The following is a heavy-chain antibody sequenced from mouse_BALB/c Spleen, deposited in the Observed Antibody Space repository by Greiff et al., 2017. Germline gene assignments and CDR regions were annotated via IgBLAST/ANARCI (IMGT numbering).Heavy chain of an antibody. V-gene: IGHV10S3*01. Sequence: GGGLVQPKGSLKLSCAASGFTFNTNAMNWVRQAPGKGLEWVARISSKSNNYATYYADSVKDRFTISRDDSQSMLYLPMNNLKTEDTAMYYCVRDRARATPFAYWGQGTLVTVSA. J-gene: IGHJ3*01. CDR2: ISSKSNNYAT. CDR1: GFTFNTNA. CDR3: VRDRARATPFAY. D-gene: IGHD3-1*01.